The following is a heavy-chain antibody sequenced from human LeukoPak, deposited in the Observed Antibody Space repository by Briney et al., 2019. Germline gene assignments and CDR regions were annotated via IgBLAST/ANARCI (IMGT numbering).Heavy chain of an antibody. V-gene: IGHV1-69*05. CDR3: ASSVRYFDWLLNPPFDY. CDR1: GGTFSSYA. J-gene: IGHJ4*02. Sequence: ASVKVSCKASGGTFSSYAISWVRQAPGQALEWMGGIIPIFGTANYAQKFQGRVTITTDESTSTAYMELSSLRSEDTAVYYCASSVRYFDWLLNPPFDYWGQGTLVTVSS. CDR2: IIPIFGTA. D-gene: IGHD3-9*01.